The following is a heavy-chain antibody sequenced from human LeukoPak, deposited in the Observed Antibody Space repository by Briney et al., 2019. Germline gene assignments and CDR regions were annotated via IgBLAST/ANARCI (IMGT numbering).Heavy chain of an antibody. CDR1: GFTFSGCS. V-gene: IGHV3-48*01. CDR2: ISSSSNTI. J-gene: IGHJ4*02. CDR3: ERVPPLRGLPYYFDY. Sequence: PGGSLRLSCAASGFTFSGCSMNWVRQAPGKGLEWVSYISSSSNTIYYTDSVKGRFTISRDNAKNSLFLQMNSLRAGDTAVYYCERVPPLRGLPYYFDYWGQGTLVTVSS. D-gene: IGHD4-17*01.